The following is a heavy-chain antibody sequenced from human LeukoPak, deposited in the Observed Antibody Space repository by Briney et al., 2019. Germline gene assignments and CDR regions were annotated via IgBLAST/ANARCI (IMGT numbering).Heavy chain of an antibody. Sequence: GASVEVSCKASGYTFTSYGISWVRQAPGQGLEWMGWISAYNGNTNYAQKLQGRVTMTTDTSTSTAYMELRSLRSDDTAVYYCARVRRDGYNFGSYYFDYWGQGTLVTVSS. V-gene: IGHV1-18*01. CDR1: GYTFTSYG. CDR3: ARVRRDGYNFGSYYFDY. J-gene: IGHJ4*02. CDR2: ISAYNGNT. D-gene: IGHD5-24*01.